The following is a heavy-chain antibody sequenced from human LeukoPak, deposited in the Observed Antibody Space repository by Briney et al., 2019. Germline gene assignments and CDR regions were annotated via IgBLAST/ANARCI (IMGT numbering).Heavy chain of an antibody. J-gene: IGHJ4*02. CDR1: GFNFSSND. CDR3: ASGERGFDY. CDR2: ISTAGDT. Sequence: GGSLRLSCAVSGFNFSSNDMHWVRQPTGEGLEWVSGISTAGDTYYPDSVKGRFTISRKNAKSSFYLQMNSLRAGDTAVYYCASGERGFDYWGQGTLVTVSS. D-gene: IGHD7-27*01. V-gene: IGHV3-13*01.